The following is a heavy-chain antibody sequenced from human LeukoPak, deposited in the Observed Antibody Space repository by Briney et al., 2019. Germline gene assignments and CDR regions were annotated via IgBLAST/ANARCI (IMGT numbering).Heavy chain of an antibody. CDR3: ARVLRYCSGGNCYSGGLGYMDV. V-gene: IGHV3-74*01. J-gene: IGHJ6*03. Sequence: GGSLRLSCAASGFTFSSYWMHWVRHAPGKGLVWVSRINSDGSSTSYADSVKGRFTISRDNAKNSLFLQMNSLRAEDTAVYYCARVLRYCSGGNCYSGGLGYMDVWGKGTTVTISS. CDR1: GFTFSSYW. CDR2: INSDGSST. D-gene: IGHD2-15*01.